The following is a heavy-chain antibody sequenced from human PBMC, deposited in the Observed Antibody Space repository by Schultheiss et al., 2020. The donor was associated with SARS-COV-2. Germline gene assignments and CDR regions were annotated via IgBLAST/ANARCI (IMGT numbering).Heavy chain of an antibody. V-gene: IGHV3-49*03. J-gene: IGHJ3*02. CDR3: TRSRDDILTGFLLYAFDI. D-gene: IGHD3-9*01. CDR1: GFTFGDYA. Sequence: GSLRLSCTASGFTFGDYAMSWFRQAPGKGLEWVGFIRSKAYGGTTEYAASVKGRFTISRDDSKSIAYLQMNSLKTEDTAVYYCTRSRDDILTGFLLYAFDIWGQGTMVTVSS. CDR2: IRSKAYGGTT.